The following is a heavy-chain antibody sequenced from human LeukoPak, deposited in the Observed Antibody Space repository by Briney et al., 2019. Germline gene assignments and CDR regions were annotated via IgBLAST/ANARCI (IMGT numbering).Heavy chain of an antibody. CDR3: ARDRPVLRYFDWPSRFDP. J-gene: IGHJ5*02. D-gene: IGHD3-9*01. Sequence: SETLSLTCAVSGGSISSSNWWSWVRQPPGKGLEWIGEIYHSGSTNYNPSLKSRVTISVDKSKNQFSLKLSSVTAADTAVYYCARDRPVLRYFDWPSRFDPWGQGTLVTVSS. V-gene: IGHV4-4*02. CDR1: GGSISSSNW. CDR2: IYHSGST.